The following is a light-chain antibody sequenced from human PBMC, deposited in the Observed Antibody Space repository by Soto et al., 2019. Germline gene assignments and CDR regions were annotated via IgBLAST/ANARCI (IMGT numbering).Light chain of an antibody. CDR3: PQPETYPLT. CDR2: AVS. CDR1: QGIGNY. V-gene: IGKV1-17*03. Sequence: DIQMTHSPSAISASIGDIFTITCLSSQGIGNYLVCFQQKPSKVPKRLIYAVSSFLSGVPSRFSGSGSGTEFTILISSLQPEDFATYYCPQPETYPLTFGQGTRLEIK. J-gene: IGKJ5*01.